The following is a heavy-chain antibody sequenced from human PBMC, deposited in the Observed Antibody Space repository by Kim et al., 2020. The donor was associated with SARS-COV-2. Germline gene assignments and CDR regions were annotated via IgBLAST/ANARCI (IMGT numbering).Heavy chain of an antibody. Sequence: GRFTISRDNSKNTLYLQMNSLRAEDTAVYYCARDPQSSMVRVVITYYFDYWGQGTLVTVSS. V-gene: IGHV3-30*01. CDR3: ARDPQSSMVRVVITYYFDY. J-gene: IGHJ4*02. D-gene: IGHD3-10*01.